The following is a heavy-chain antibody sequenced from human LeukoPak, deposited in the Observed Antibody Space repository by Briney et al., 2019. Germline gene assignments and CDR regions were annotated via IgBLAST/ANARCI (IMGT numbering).Heavy chain of an antibody. V-gene: IGHV3-48*03. J-gene: IGHJ6*03. CDR2: TSSTGSTI. D-gene: IGHD3-16*01. CDR3: ARLRDPYYYYYMDV. CDR1: GFSFSTYE. Sequence: PGGSLRLSCAASGFSFSTYEMNWVRQAPGKGLEWVSYTSSTGSTIYYADSVKGRFTISRDNAKNSLYLQMNSLRAEDTAVYYCARLRDPYYYYYMDVWGKGTTVTVSS.